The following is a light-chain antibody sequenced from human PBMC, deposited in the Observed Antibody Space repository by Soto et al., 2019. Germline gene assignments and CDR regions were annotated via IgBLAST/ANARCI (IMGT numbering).Light chain of an antibody. J-gene: IGLJ1*01. CDR1: RSYVGAYNY. CDR2: DVS. CDR3: SSYTSSRTYV. Sequence: QSDLTQPASVSGSPGQSITISSTGTRSYVGAYNYVSWYQQHPGKPPKLIIYDVSDRPSGISNRFSGSKSDNTASLTISGLQAEDEAEYYCSSYTSSRTYVFGTGSKVTGL. V-gene: IGLV2-14*01.